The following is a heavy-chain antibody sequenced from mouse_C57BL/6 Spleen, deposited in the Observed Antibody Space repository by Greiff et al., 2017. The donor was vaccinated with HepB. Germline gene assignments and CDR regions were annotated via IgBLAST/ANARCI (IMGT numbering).Heavy chain of an antibody. V-gene: IGHV1-26*01. CDR1: GYTFTDYY. CDR3: ATHYYGSSPWFAY. D-gene: IGHD1-1*01. Sequence: EVKLQQSGPELVKPGASVKISCKASGYTFTDYYMNWVKQSHGKSLEWIGDINPNNGGTSYNQKFKGKATLTVDKSSSTAYMELRSLTSEDSAVYYCATHYYGSSPWFAYWGQGTLVTVSA. J-gene: IGHJ3*01. CDR2: INPNNGGT.